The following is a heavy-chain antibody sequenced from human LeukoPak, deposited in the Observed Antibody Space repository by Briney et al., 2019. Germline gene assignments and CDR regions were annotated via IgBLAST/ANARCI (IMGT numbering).Heavy chain of an antibody. D-gene: IGHD3-22*01. V-gene: IGHV3-48*03. Sequence: GGSLRLSCAASGFTFSSYEMNWVRQAPGKGLEWVSYISSSSSTMYYADSVKGRFTISRDNAKNSLYLQMNSLRAEDTAVYYCARGYYYDSTGYSPFDYWGQGTLVTVSS. CDR3: ARGYYYDSTGYSPFDY. CDR1: GFTFSSYE. CDR2: ISSSSSTM. J-gene: IGHJ4*02.